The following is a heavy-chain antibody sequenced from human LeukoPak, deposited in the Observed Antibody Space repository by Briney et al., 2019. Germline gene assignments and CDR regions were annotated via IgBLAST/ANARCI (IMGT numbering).Heavy chain of an antibody. CDR2: IIPIFGTA. CDR1: GGTFSSYA. Sequence: ASVKVSCKASGGTFSSYAISWVRQAPGQGLEWMGGIIPIFGTANYAQKFQDRVTITADKSTGTAYMELSSLRSEDTAVYYCARDEGAKIAFHIWGQGTMVTVSS. V-gene: IGHV1-69*06. J-gene: IGHJ3*02. D-gene: IGHD1-26*01. CDR3: ARDEGAKIAFHI.